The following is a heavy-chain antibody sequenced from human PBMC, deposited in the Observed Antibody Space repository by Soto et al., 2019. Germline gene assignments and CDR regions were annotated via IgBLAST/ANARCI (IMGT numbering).Heavy chain of an antibody. V-gene: IGHV4-61*08. D-gene: IGHD5-18*01. Sequence: LTCTVSGGSVSGGAYYWTWIRQPPGKGLEWIGYIYYSGSTTYNPSLKSRVTISIDTSKNQFSLKLTSATAADTALYYCARDIRGYSRAFDYWGQGALVTVS. CDR2: IYYSGST. CDR3: ARDIRGYSRAFDY. J-gene: IGHJ4*02. CDR1: GGSVSGGAYY.